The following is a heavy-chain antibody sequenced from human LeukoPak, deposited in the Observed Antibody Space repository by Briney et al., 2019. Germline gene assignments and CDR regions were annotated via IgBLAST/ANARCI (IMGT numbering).Heavy chain of an antibody. CDR3: ARDPYYGDYVV. V-gene: IGHV3-48*03. J-gene: IGHJ4*02. D-gene: IGHD4-17*01. CDR2: ISSSGSTI. Sequence: PGGPLRLSCAASGFTFSSYEMNWVRQAPGKGLEWVSYISSSGSTIYYADSVKGRFTISRDNAKNSLYLQMNSLRAEDTAVYYCARDPYYGDYVVWGQGTLVTVSS. CDR1: GFTFSSYE.